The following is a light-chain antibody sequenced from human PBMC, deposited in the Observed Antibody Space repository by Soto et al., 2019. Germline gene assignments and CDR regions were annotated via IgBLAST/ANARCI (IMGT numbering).Light chain of an antibody. V-gene: IGLV2-23*01. J-gene: IGLJ1*01. Sequence: QSVLAQPASVSGSPGESITISCTGTTTDVGNYKGVSWYQQHPDKGPQLIIYEATKRPSGVSDRFSGSKSGNTASLTISGLQAEDEANYYCSSYAGDNIFLFGTGTKVTVL. CDR3: SSYAGDNIFL. CDR2: EAT. CDR1: TTDVGNYKG.